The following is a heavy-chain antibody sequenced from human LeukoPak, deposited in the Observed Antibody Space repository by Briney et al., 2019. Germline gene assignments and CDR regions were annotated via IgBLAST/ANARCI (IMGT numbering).Heavy chain of an antibody. CDR2: MNPNSGNT. CDR3: ARVLFVSSSWIRDFDY. J-gene: IGHJ4*02. CDR1: GYTFTSYD. V-gene: IGHV1-8*03. Sequence: ASVKVSCKASGYTFTSYDINWVRQATGQGLEWMGWMNPNSGNTGYAQKFQGRVTITRNTSISTAYMELSSLRSEDTAVYYCARVLFVSSSWIRDFDYWGQGTLVTVSS. D-gene: IGHD6-13*01.